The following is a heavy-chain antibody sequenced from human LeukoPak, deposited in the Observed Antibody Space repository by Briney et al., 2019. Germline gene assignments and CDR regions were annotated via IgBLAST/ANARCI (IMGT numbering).Heavy chain of an antibody. V-gene: IGHV3-30*02. CDR1: GFTFSSYG. CDR2: IRYDGSNK. D-gene: IGHD2-2*01. CDR3: AKDWGRYCSSTSCPGGAFDI. J-gene: IGHJ3*02. Sequence: GGSLRLSCAASGFTFSSYGMHWDRQAPGKGLEWVAFIRYDGSNKYYADSVKGRFTISRDNSKNTLYLQMNSLRAEDTAVYYCAKDWGRYCSSTSCPGGAFDIWGQGTMVTVSS.